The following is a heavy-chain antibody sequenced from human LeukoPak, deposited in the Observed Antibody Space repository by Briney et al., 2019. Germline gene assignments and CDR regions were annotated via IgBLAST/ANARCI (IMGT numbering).Heavy chain of an antibody. Sequence: SVKVSCKASGGTFSSYAISWVRQAPGQGLEWMGGIIPIFGTANYAQKFQGRVTITAGESTSTAYMELSSLRSEDTAVYYCARGPDIVVVPAAPYYYYYYMDVWGKGTTVTVSS. D-gene: IGHD2-2*01. V-gene: IGHV1-69*13. CDR3: ARGPDIVVVPAAPYYYYYYMDV. CDR1: GGTFSSYA. CDR2: IIPIFGTA. J-gene: IGHJ6*03.